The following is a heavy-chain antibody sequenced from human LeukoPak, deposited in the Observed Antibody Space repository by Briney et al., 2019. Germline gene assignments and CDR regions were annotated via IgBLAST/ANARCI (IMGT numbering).Heavy chain of an antibody. CDR3: AKGLSSGPGRFDY. D-gene: IGHD6-19*01. V-gene: IGHV3-23*01. CDR1: GFTFSSYA. CDR2: ISGSGGST. Sequence: GGSLRLSCAASGFTFSSYAMSWARQAPGKGLEWVSTISGSGGSTYYADSLKGRFTISRDNSKNTLYLQMNSLRAEDTAVYYCAKGLSSGPGRFDYWGQGTLVTVSS. J-gene: IGHJ4*02.